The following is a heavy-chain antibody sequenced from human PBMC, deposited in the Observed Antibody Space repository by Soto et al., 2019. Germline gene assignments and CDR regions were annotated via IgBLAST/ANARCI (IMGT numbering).Heavy chain of an antibody. CDR3: ARDFKGVFDC. J-gene: IGHJ4*02. V-gene: IGHV3-21*01. Sequence: PGGSLSLSCAASGFTFSSYSMNWVRQAPGKGLEWVSSISRSSSYIYYADSVNGRFTIARDNAKNSLYLQMNSLRAADTAVCYCARDFKGVFDCWGQGTMVTVSS. CDR1: GFTFSSYS. CDR2: ISRSSSYI.